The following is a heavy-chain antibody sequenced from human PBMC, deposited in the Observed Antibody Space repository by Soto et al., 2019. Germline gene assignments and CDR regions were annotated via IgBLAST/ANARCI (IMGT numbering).Heavy chain of an antibody. D-gene: IGHD5-12*01. CDR3: ARDLVSGYDPGDY. CDR1: GDIFSGYS. Sequence: QVQLVQSGAEVKKPGSSVKVSCKTSGDIFSGYSISWVRQAPGQGLEWMGGIIPIFGTTNYAQRFHGRVTITADKSKSTVYMELYSLKSEDTAVYYCARDLVSGYDPGDYWGQGTLVTVSS. J-gene: IGHJ4*02. CDR2: IIPIFGTT. V-gene: IGHV1-69*14.